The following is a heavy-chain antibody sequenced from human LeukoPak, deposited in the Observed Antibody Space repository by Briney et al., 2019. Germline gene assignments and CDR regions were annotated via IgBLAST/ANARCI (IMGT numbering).Heavy chain of an antibody. CDR2: ISYDGSNK. CDR3: AQTQPYFDY. Sequence: GGSLRLSCAASGFTFSSYAMHWVRQAPGKGLEWVAVISYDGSNKYYADSVKGRFTISRDNSKNTLYLQMNSLRVEDTAVYYCAQTQPYFDYWGQGTLVTVSS. V-gene: IGHV3-30-3*01. J-gene: IGHJ4*02. D-gene: IGHD2-2*01. CDR1: GFTFSSYA.